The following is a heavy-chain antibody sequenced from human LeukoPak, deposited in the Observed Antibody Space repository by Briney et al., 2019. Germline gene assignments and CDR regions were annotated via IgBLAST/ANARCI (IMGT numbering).Heavy chain of an antibody. CDR1: GFTFSSYS. D-gene: IGHD1-26*01. J-gene: IGHJ4*02. CDR2: ISNTGSTI. V-gene: IGHV3-48*01. CDR3: AKDGGSYYYFDY. Sequence: GGFLRLSCAASGFTFSSYSMNWVRQAPGKGLEWVSYISNTGSTIYYADSVRGRFTISRDNAKNSLYLQMNSLRAEDTAVYYCAKDGGSYYYFDYWGQGTLVTVSP.